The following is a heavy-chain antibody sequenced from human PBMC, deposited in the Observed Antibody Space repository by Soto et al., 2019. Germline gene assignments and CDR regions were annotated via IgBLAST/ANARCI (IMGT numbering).Heavy chain of an antibody. J-gene: IGHJ4*02. CDR3: ARDYEFWSGYYAD. CDR2: INGFNGNT. D-gene: IGHD3-3*01. V-gene: IGHV1-18*04. Sequence: QVQLVQSGPEVKKPGASVKLSCEASDDTFTNYGFSWVRQAPGLGLEWMGWINGFNGNTNYAQRFRGRVIMTRDTSTSTAYMELRSLRSDDTAVYYCARDYEFWSGYYADWGQGPLVTVSS. CDR1: DDTFTNYG.